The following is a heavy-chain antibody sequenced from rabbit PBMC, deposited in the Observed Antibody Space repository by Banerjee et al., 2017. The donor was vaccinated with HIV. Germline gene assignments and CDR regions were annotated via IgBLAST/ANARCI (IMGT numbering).Heavy chain of an antibody. J-gene: IGHJ3*01. V-gene: IGHV1S7*01. Sequence: QLKETGGGLVQPGGSLTLSCKASGFDFSSYYMSWVRQAPGKGLEWIGIIYAGKGNTDYASWVNGRFSISSDNTQNTVSLQLNSLTAADTATYFCVRDSSGWIFNTLTRLDLWGPGTLVTVS. CDR3: VRDSSGWIFNTLTRLDL. CDR1: GFDFSSYY. D-gene: IGHD4-1*01. CDR2: IYAGKGNT.